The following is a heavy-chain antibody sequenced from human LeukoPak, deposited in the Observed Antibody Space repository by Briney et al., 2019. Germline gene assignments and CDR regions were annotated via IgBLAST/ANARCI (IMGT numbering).Heavy chain of an antibody. V-gene: IGHV3-23*01. CDR1: GFTYSSYA. J-gene: IGHJ3*02. D-gene: IGHD3-10*02. CDR3: AKGPEPATMLAALDI. CDR2: ISGSGGST. Sequence: GGSLRLSCAASGFTYSSYAMSWVRQAPGKGLECVSAISGSGGSTYYADSVKGRFTISRDNSKNTVYLQMSSLRAEDTAVYYCAKGPEPATMLAALDIWGQGTMVTVSS.